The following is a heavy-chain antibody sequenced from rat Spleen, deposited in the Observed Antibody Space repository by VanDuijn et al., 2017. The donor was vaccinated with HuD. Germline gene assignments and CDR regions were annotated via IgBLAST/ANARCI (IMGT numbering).Heavy chain of an antibody. CDR3: TRDDYYSAVFDY. CDR2: ISTGGGNT. Sequence: EVQLIESGGGLVQPGRSMKLSCAASGFTFSNYYMAWVRQAPTKGLECVAYISTGGGNTYYRDSVKGRFTISRDNAKNTLYLQMNSLKSEDTATYYCTRDDYYSAVFDYWGQGVMVTVSS. J-gene: IGHJ2*01. D-gene: IGHD1-1*01. V-gene: IGHV5-25*01. CDR1: GFTFSNYY.